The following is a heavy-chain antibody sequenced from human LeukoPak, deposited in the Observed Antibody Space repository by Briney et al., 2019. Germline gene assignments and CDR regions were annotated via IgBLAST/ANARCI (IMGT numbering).Heavy chain of an antibody. CDR1: GGSFSGYY. D-gene: IGHD5-18*01. Sequence: PSETLSLTCAVYGGSFSGYYWSWIRQPPGKGLEWIGEINHSGSTNYNPSLKSRVTISVDTSKNQFSLKLSSVIAADTAVYYCARDAGGYSYGWLGRGWFDPWGQGTLVTVSS. CDR2: INHSGST. J-gene: IGHJ5*02. CDR3: ARDAGGYSYGWLGRGWFDP. V-gene: IGHV4-34*01.